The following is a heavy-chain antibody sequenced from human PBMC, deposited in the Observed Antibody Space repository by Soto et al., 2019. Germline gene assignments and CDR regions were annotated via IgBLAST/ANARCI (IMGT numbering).Heavy chain of an antibody. CDR2: ISSSSSYI. Sequence: GGSLRLSCAASGFTFSSYSMNWVRQAPGKGLEWVSSISSSSSYIYYADSVKGRFTISGDNAKNSLYLQMNSLRAEDTAVYYCARVLVVVAATESGAFDIWGQGTMVTVSS. V-gene: IGHV3-21*01. J-gene: IGHJ3*02. CDR3: ARVLVVVAATESGAFDI. D-gene: IGHD2-15*01. CDR1: GFTFSSYS.